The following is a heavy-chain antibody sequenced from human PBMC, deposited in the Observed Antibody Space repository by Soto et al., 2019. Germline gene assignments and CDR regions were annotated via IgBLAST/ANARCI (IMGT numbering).Heavy chain of an antibody. J-gene: IGHJ3*02. V-gene: IGHV4-39*01. CDR3: ARPIVGATVAFDI. CDR1: GGSISSSSYY. Sequence: QLQLQESGPGLVKPSETLSLTCTVSGGSISSSSYYWGWIRQPPGKGLEWIGSIYYSGSTYYNPSLKSRVTISVDTSKNQFSLKLSSVTAADTAVYYCARPIVGATVAFDIWGQGTMVTVSS. CDR2: IYYSGST. D-gene: IGHD1-26*01.